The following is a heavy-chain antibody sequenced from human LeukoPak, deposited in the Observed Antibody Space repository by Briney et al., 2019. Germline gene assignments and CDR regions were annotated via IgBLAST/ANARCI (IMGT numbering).Heavy chain of an antibody. Sequence: GASVTVSCKASGYTFTGYYMHWVRQAPGQGLEWMGWINPNSGGTNCAQMFQGRVTMTRDTSINTAYMDLSGLRSDDTAVYYCAKGSGYYDSSGCHFDFWGQGTLVTVSS. CDR2: INPNSGGT. V-gene: IGHV1-2*02. D-gene: IGHD3-22*01. J-gene: IGHJ4*02. CDR3: AKGSGYYDSSGCHFDF. CDR1: GYTFTGYY.